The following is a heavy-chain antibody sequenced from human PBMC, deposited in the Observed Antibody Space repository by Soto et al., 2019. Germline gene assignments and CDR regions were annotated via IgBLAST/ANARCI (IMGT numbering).Heavy chain of an antibody. CDR2: ISGNGRII. D-gene: IGHD4-17*01. CDR3: ARDFDADSRTDFDY. J-gene: IGHJ4*02. V-gene: IGHV3-11*01. CDR1: RFIFSDYY. Sequence: QVQLVESGGGLVKPGGSLRLSCAISRFIFSDYYMHWIRQAPGKELEWISYISGNGRIIQYADSAKGRFTISRDNAQNSLYLQMKSLRAEDTALYFCARDFDADSRTDFDYWGQGTLVTVSS.